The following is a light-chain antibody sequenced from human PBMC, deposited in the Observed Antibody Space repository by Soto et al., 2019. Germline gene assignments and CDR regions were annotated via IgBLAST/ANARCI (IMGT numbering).Light chain of an antibody. CDR1: SSDVGSYNL. CDR2: EVS. Sequence: QSVLTQPASVSGSPGQSITISCTGTSSDVGSYNLVSWYQQHPGKAPKVMIYEVSKRPSGVPNRFSGSKSGNTASLTISGLQAEDEADYYCCSYAGSSSYVFRTGTKVPVL. V-gene: IGLV2-23*02. CDR3: CSYAGSSSYV. J-gene: IGLJ1*01.